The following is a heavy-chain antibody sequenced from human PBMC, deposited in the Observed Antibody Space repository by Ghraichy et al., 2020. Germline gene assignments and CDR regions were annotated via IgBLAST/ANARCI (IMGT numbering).Heavy chain of an antibody. J-gene: IGHJ4*02. CDR1: GFTFSNYD. Sequence: GGSLRLSCAASGFTFSNYDVTWVRQAPGKGLEWVSVISGSGDSTYYADSVQGRFTISRDNSKNTLYLQMNSLRAEDTAIYYCAKDRPHSESSQIDYWGQGTLVTVAS. CDR2: ISGSGDST. D-gene: IGHD1-26*01. CDR3: AKDRPHSESSQIDY. V-gene: IGHV3-23*01.